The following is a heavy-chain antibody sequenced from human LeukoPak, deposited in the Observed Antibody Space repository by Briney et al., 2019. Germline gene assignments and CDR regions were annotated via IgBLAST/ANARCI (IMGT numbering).Heavy chain of an antibody. D-gene: IGHD6-19*01. Sequence: SETLSLTCTVSGGSISSYYWSWIRQPPGKGLEWIGYIYYSGSTNYNPSLKSRVTISVDTSKNQFSLKLSSVTAADTAVYYCARLEAGSGWYYFDYWGQGTLVTVSS. V-gene: IGHV4-59*08. CDR3: ARLEAGSGWYYFDY. CDR1: GGSISSYY. CDR2: IYYSGST. J-gene: IGHJ4*02.